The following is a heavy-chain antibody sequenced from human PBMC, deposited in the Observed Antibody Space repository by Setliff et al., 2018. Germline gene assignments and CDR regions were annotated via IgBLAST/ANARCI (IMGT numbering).Heavy chain of an antibody. CDR3: AREQWLDPPGYYYMDV. J-gene: IGHJ6*03. CDR2: IYTSGST. CDR1: GGSISSGSYY. Sequence: KTSETLSLTCTVSGGSISSGSYYWSWIRQPAGKGLEWIGRIYTSGSTNYNPSLKSRVTMSIDTSKNQFSLKLNSVTAADMAVYYCAREQWLDPPGYYYMDVWAKGTTVTVSS. D-gene: IGHD6-19*01. V-gene: IGHV4-61*02.